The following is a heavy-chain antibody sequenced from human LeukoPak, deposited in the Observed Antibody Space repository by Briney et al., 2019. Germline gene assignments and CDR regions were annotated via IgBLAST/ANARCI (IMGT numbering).Heavy chain of an antibody. D-gene: IGHD6-19*01. Sequence: ASVKVSCKASGYTFTSYDINWVRQATGQGLEWMGWMNPNSGNTGYAQKFQGRVTMTRNTSISTAYMELSSLRAEDTAVYYCARDRRQWLVLSRGNWFDPWGQGTLVTVSS. J-gene: IGHJ5*02. CDR2: MNPNSGNT. CDR1: GYTFTSYD. CDR3: ARDRRQWLVLSRGNWFDP. V-gene: IGHV1-8*01.